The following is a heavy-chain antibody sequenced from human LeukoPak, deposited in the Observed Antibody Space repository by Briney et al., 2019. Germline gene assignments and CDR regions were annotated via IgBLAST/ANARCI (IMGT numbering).Heavy chain of an antibody. D-gene: IGHD2-2*01. CDR3: ARQPQEDIVVGYYMDV. V-gene: IGHV4-59*01. J-gene: IGHJ6*03. Sequence: SETLSLTCTVSGGSISSYYWSWIRQPPGKGLEWIGYIYYSGSTNYNPSLKSRVTISVDTSKNQFSLKLSSVTAADTAVYYCARQPQEDIVVGYYMDVWGKGTTVTVSS. CDR1: GGSISSYY. CDR2: IYYSGST.